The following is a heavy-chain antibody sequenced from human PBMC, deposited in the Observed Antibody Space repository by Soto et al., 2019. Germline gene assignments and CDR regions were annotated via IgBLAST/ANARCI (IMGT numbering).Heavy chain of an antibody. CDR2: IIPIFGTA. J-gene: IGHJ6*04. D-gene: IGHD3-3*01. CDR3: AREGETYYDFSSGYWDDYYFYGIDV. Sequence: SVKVTCNATGGTFSRYAISWVRQAPGQGLEWMGGIIPIFGTANYAQKFQGRVTITADKATSTAYMELSSLRSEDTAVYYRAREGETYYDFSSGYWDDYYFYGIDVWGEGTTVPVSS. V-gene: IGHV1-69*06. CDR1: GGTFSRYA.